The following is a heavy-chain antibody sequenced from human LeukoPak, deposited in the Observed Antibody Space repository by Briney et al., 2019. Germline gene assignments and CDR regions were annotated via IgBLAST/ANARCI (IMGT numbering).Heavy chain of an antibody. V-gene: IGHV4-34*01. J-gene: IGHJ4*02. CDR3: ARRTRTTTRKRGYSYGLIDY. D-gene: IGHD5-18*01. CDR1: GGSFSSYY. Sequence: SETLSLTCAVYGGSFSSYYWSWIRQPPGKGLEWIGEINHSGSTNYNPSLKSRVTISVDTSKNQFSLKLSSVTAADTAVYYCARRTRTTTRKRGYSYGLIDYWGQGTLVTVSS. CDR2: INHSGST.